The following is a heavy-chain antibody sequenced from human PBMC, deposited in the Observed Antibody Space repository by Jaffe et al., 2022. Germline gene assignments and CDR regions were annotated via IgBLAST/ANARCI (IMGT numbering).Heavy chain of an antibody. D-gene: IGHD2-21*02. CDR2: ISWDGGST. Sequence: EVQLVESGGVVVQPGGSLRLSCAASGFTFDDYAMHWVRQAPGKGLEWVSLISWDGGSTYYADSVKGRFTISRDNSKNSLYLQMNSLRAEDTALYYCAKASGVVTAIPDWYFDLWGRGTLVTVSS. CDR3: AKASGVVTAIPDWYFDL. CDR1: GFTFDDYA. J-gene: IGHJ2*01. V-gene: IGHV3-43D*04.